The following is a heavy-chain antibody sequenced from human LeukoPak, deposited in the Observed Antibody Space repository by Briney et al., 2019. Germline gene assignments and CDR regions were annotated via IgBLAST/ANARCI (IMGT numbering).Heavy chain of an antibody. CDR2: IYYSGST. CDR1: GGSISSHY. J-gene: IGHJ4*03. CDR3: ARFGYSRGFDY. D-gene: IGHD3-22*01. V-gene: IGHV4-59*11. Sequence: SETLSLTCTVSGGSISSHYWSWIRQPPGKGLEWIGYIYYSGSTNYNPSLKSRVTISVDTSKNQFSLKLSSVTAADTAVYYCARFGYSRGFDYWGQGTTVTVSS.